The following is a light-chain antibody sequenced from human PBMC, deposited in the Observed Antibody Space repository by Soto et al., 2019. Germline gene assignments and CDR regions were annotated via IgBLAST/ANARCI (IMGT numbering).Light chain of an antibody. V-gene: IGLV2-23*01. CDR3: CSYAGSSTYVV. CDR1: SSDVGSYNL. J-gene: IGLJ2*01. Sequence: QSALTQPASVSGSPGQSITISCTGTSSDVGSYNLVSWYQQHPGKAPKPMIYEGSQRPSGVSNRFSGSKSGNTASLTISGLQAEDVADYYCCSYAGSSTYVVFGGGTKLTVL. CDR2: EGS.